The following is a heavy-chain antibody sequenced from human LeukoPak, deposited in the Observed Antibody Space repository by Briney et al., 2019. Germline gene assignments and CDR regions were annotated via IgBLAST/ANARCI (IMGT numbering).Heavy chain of an antibody. CDR2: ISYDGSNK. Sequence: GRSLRLSCAASGFTFSSYGMHWVRQAPGKGLEWVAVISYDGSNKYYADSVKGRFTTSRDNFKNTLYLQMNSLRAEDTAVYYCAKLTGSYYGSGSYSAFDYWGQGTLVTVSS. CDR3: AKLTGSYYGSGSYSAFDY. CDR1: GFTFSSYG. V-gene: IGHV3-30*18. D-gene: IGHD3-10*01. J-gene: IGHJ4*02.